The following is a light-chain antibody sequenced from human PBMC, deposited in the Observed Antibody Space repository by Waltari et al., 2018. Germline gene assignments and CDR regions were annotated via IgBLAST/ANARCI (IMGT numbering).Light chain of an antibody. V-gene: IGLV2-14*03. CDR1: CSDVGAYNY. CDR3: SSYISSSTLEL. CDR2: DVS. Sequence: QSALTQPASVSGSPGQSLTISCTGTCSDVGAYNYVSWYQQHPGKAPKLMIFDVSNRPSGVSNRFSGSKSGNTASLTISGLQAEDEAGYYCSSYISSSTLELFGGGTSLTVL. J-gene: IGLJ2*01.